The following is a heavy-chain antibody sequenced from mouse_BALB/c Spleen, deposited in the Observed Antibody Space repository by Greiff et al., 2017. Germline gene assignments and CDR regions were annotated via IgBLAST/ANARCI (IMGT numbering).Heavy chain of an antibody. CDR2: ISSGSSTI. V-gene: IGHV5-17*02. J-gene: IGHJ4*01. CDR3: ARHLYAMDY. CDR1: GFTFSSFG. Sequence: EVQLVESGGGLVQPGGSRKLSCAASGFTFSSFGMHWVRQAPEKGLEWVAYISSGSSTIYYADTVKGRFTISRDNPKNTLFLQMTSLRSEDTAMYYRARHLYAMDYWGQGTSVTVSS.